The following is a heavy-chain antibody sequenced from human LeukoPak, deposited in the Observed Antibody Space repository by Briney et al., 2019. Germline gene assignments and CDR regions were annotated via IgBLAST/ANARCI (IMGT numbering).Heavy chain of an antibody. D-gene: IGHD3-22*01. CDR3: ARDHYDSSGYYYGYGMDV. V-gene: IGHV1-69*04. CDR2: IIPIIGME. Sequence: ASVKVSCKASGGTFINYSITWVRQAPGQGPEWMGRIIPIIGMEDYAQKFQGRVTITADKSTSTAYMELSSLRSEDTAVYYCARDHYDSSGYYYGYGMDVWGQGTTVTVSS. CDR1: GGTFINYS. J-gene: IGHJ6*02.